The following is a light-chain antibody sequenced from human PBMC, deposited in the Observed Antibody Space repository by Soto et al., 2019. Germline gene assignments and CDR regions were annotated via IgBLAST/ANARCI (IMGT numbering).Light chain of an antibody. CDR2: EVS. V-gene: IGLV2-8*01. J-gene: IGLJ2*01. CDR3: SSYGGSNNHVV. Sequence: QSALTQPPSASGSPGRSVTISCTGTSSDVGGYNFVSWYQQHPGKAPKLMIYEVSKRPSGVPDRFSGSKSGNTASLTVSGLQAEDEADYSCSSYGGSNNHVVFGGGTKLTVL. CDR1: SSDVGGYNF.